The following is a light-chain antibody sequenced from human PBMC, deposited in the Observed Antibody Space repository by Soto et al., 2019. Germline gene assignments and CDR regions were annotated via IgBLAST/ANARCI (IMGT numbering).Light chain of an antibody. CDR2: EVS. CDR3: SSYTSSSTLETV. J-gene: IGLJ3*02. CDR1: SSDVGGYNY. V-gene: IGLV2-14*01. Sequence: QSALTQPASVSGSPGQSITISCTGTSSDVGGYNYVSWYQQQPGKAPKLMIYEVSNRPSGVSNRFSGSKSGNTASLTISGLQAEDEADYYCSSYTSSSTLETVFGGGTKVTVL.